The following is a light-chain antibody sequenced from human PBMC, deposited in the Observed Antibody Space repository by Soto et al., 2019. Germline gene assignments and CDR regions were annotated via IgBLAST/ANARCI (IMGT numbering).Light chain of an antibody. V-gene: IGKV3-20*01. CDR1: QSVSSSY. CDR3: QQYGSSLT. Sequence: EIVLTQSPGTLPLSPGERATLSCRASQSVSSSYLAWYQQKPGQAPRLLIYGACSMATGIPDRFSGSGSGTDFTLTISSLEPEDFAVHYCQQYGSSLTFGQGTKVEIK. CDR2: GAC. J-gene: IGKJ1*01.